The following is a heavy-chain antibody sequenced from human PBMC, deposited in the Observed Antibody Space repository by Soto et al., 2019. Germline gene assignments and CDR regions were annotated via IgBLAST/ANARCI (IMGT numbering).Heavy chain of an antibody. CDR2: IYYSGST. D-gene: IGHD3-22*01. CDR1: GGTISSYY. J-gene: IGHJ4*02. Sequence: PSETLSLTCTVSGGTISSYYWSWIRQPPGKGLEWIGYIYYSGSTNYNPSLKSRVTISVDTSKNQFSLKLSSVTAADTAVYYCASSRGYDSSGYYSPPFDYWGQETLVTVSS. CDR3: ASSRGYDSSGYYSPPFDY. V-gene: IGHV4-59*01.